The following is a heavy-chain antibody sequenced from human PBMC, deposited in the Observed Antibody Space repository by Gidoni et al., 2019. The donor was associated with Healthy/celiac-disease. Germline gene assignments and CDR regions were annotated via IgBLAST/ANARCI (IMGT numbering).Heavy chain of an antibody. D-gene: IGHD3-10*02. CDR2: MYYSGNT. CDR1: GGSIRNSNYY. J-gene: IGHJ5*02. Sequence: QLQLQESGPGLVKPSETLYLTCTVSGGSIRNSNYYWDWLRQPPGKGLEWIGSMYYSGNTFYNTSLKSRVTMSVDTSKNQFSLNLTSVTAADTAVYYCARQYYVNWFDPWGQGTLVTVSS. V-gene: IGHV4-39*01. CDR3: ARQYYVNWFDP.